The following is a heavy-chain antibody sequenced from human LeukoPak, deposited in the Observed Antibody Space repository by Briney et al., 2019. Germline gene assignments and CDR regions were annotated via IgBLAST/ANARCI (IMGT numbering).Heavy chain of an antibody. J-gene: IGHJ3*02. CDR2: INTNTGNP. CDR1: GYTFTSHA. CDR3: ARDWATLVRGVPLDALDI. D-gene: IGHD3-10*01. Sequence: ASVKVSCKASGYTFTSHAMNWVRQAPGQGLEWMGWINTNTGNPTYAQGFTGRFVFSLDTSVSTAYLQICSLKAEDTAVYYCARDWATLVRGVPLDALDIWGQGTMVTASS. V-gene: IGHV7-4-1*01.